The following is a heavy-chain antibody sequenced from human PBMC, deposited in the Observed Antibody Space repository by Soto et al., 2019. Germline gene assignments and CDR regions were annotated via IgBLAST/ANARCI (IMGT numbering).Heavy chain of an antibody. Sequence: SLRLSCTASGFIVSDTYVNWVRQAPGKGLEWVSVISNRGDTHYADSVRGRFSLSRDISDNTLHLQMNNLRVEDTAVYYCAREPRYCRGGSCSITGDAYDIWGQGTMVNVSS. D-gene: IGHD2-15*01. CDR1: GFIVSDTY. V-gene: IGHV3-66*01. CDR3: AREPRYCRGGSCSITGDAYDI. J-gene: IGHJ3*02. CDR2: ISNRGDT.